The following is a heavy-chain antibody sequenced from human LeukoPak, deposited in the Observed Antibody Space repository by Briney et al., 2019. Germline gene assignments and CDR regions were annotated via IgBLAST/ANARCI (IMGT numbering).Heavy chain of an antibody. CDR2: ISAYNGNT. J-gene: IGHJ4*02. Sequence: GASVKVSCKAPGYTFTSYGISWVRQDPGQGLEWMGWISAYNGNTNYAQKLQGRVTMTTDTSTSTAYMELTRLRSDDTAVYYCARDRIQLWLPNHFDYWGQGTVVTVSS. CDR1: GYTFTSYG. CDR3: ARDRIQLWLPNHFDY. V-gene: IGHV1-18*01. D-gene: IGHD5-18*01.